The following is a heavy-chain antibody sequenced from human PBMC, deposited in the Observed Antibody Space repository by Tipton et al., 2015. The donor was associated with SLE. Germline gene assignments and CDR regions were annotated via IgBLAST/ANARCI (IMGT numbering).Heavy chain of an antibody. V-gene: IGHV4-59*01. CDR1: GGSISGSY. J-gene: IGHJ6*03. CDR2: IYYTGIT. CDR3: AKDHKDYSGSFGPSYYYLDV. Sequence: TLSLTCTVSGGSISGSYWSWVRQSPGKGLEWIGYIYYTGITNYNPSLKNRVTISVDTSERQISLKLTSVTAADSAVYYCAKDHKDYSGSFGPSYYYLDVWGKGTAVTVAS. D-gene: IGHD6-6*01.